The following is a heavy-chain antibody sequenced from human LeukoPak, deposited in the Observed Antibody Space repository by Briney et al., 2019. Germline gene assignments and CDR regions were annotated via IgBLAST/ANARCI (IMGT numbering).Heavy chain of an antibody. D-gene: IGHD2-15*01. J-gene: IGHJ4*02. V-gene: IGHV1-18*04. Sequence: ASVKVSCKASGYTFTSYGISWERQAPGQGPEWMGWISPYNGDTNYAQRLQGRVTMTTDTSTSTAYMELRSLRSDDTAVYYCARDIGYCSGGTCSPYCDYWGKGTLVTVSS. CDR3: ARDIGYCSGGTCSPYCDY. CDR1: GYTFTSYG. CDR2: ISPYNGDT.